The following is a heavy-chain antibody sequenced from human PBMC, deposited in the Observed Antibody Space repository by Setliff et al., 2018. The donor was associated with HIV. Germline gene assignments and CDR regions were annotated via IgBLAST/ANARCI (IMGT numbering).Heavy chain of an antibody. Sequence: GASVKVSCKPSGYTFTNYDINWGRQAAGQGLAWMGWRNPDSRNTGYAERFEGSVTMTWDTSISTAYMELNNVKFEDPAIYYCASARTDNYDRRRRSHYYIDVWARGATVTVSS. CDR2: RNPDSRNT. D-gene: IGHD3-22*01. J-gene: IGHJ6*03. CDR1: GYTFTNYD. V-gene: IGHV1-8*02. CDR3: ASARTDNYDRRRRSHYYIDV.